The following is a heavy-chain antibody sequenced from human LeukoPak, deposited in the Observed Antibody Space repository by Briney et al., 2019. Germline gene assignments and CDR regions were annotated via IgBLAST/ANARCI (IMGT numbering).Heavy chain of an antibody. CDR2: ISSSSYI. Sequence: GGSLRLSCAASGFTFSSYSMNWVRQAPGKGLEWVSSISSSSYIYYADSVKGRFTISRDNAKNSLYLQMNSLRAEDTAVYYCGRDAWGYSYGQVDYWGQGTLVTVSS. V-gene: IGHV3-21*01. CDR1: GFTFSSYS. CDR3: GRDAWGYSYGQVDY. J-gene: IGHJ4*02. D-gene: IGHD5-18*01.